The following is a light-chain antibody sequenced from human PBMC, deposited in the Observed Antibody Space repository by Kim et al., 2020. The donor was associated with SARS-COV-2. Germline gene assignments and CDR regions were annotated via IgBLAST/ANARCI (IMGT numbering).Light chain of an antibody. V-gene: IGKV3-15*01. CDR1: QSVSSN. CDR2: GAS. J-gene: IGKJ4*01. CDR3: QQYNNWPLT. Sequence: SVCPGERATLSCRASQSVSSNLAWYQQKPGQAPRLLIYGASTRATGIPARFSGSGSGTEFTLTISSLQSEDFAVYYCQQYNNWPLTFGGGTKLEI.